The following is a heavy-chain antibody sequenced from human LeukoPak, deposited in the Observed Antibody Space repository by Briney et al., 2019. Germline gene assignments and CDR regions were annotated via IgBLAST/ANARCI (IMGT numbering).Heavy chain of an antibody. D-gene: IGHD2-15*01. CDR2: IYSGGTT. CDR3: ASGGTGGDSFDI. V-gene: IGHV3-53*01. J-gene: IGHJ3*02. Sequence: GGSLRLSCAASGFTVSSNYMSWVRQAPGKGLEWVSVIYSGGTTYYADSVKGRFTISSDNSKNTLYLQMISMRAEDTAVYYCASGGTGGDSFDIWGQGTMVTVSS. CDR1: GFTVSSNY.